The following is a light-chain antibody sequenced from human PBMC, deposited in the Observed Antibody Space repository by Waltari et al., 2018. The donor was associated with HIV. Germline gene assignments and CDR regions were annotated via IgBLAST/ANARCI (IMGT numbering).Light chain of an antibody. V-gene: IGKV3-15*01. CDR2: GAS. Sequence: ETVLTQSPATLSVSPGDRATLSCRASQSVSNNLAWYQQKPGPAPRLLIYGASTRAAGIPARVSGSGSGTEFTLTITSLQSEDSALYYCQQYNNWHTFGQGTKLEIK. J-gene: IGKJ2*01. CDR1: QSVSNN. CDR3: QQYNNWHT.